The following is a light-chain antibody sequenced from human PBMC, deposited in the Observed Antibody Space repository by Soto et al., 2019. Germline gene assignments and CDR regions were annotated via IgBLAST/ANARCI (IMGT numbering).Light chain of an antibody. Sequence: QSALTQPPSVSGAPGQRVTISCTGSSSNIGAGYDVHWYQQLPGTAPKLLIYGNNNRPSGVPDRFSGSKSGTSASLAITGLQAEDEADYYCQSYDRSLSGSYVFGTGTKVTVL. V-gene: IGLV1-40*01. CDR1: SSNIGAGYD. CDR3: QSYDRSLSGSYV. J-gene: IGLJ1*01. CDR2: GNN.